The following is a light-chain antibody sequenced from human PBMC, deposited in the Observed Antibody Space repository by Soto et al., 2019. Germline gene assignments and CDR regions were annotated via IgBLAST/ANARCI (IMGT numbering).Light chain of an antibody. Sequence: DIQMTQSPSTLSASVGDRVTITCRASQSISSWLAWYQQKPGKASKLLIYDVSTLASGVPSRFSGSASGTEFTLTISNLESDDFASYYCQQYHRYSTFGQGTRVDIK. J-gene: IGKJ1*01. V-gene: IGKV1-5*01. CDR3: QQYHRYST. CDR1: QSISSW. CDR2: DVS.